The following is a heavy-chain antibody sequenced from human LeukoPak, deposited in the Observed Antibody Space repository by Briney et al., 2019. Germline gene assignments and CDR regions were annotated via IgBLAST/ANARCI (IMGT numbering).Heavy chain of an antibody. Sequence: GGSLRLSCAASGFTFSSYSMNWVRQAPGKGLEWVSYISSSSSTIYYADSVKGRFTISRDNAKNSLYLQMNSLRAEDTAVYYCARHQVGSAWQKYFDYWGQGTLVTVSS. CDR3: ARHQVGSAWQKYFDY. V-gene: IGHV3-48*01. J-gene: IGHJ4*02. CDR1: GFTFSSYS. D-gene: IGHD6-19*01. CDR2: ISSSSSTI.